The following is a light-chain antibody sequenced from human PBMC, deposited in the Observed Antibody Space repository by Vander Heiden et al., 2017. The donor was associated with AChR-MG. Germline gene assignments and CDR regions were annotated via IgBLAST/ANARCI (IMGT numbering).Light chain of an antibody. CDR2: LGS. J-gene: IGKJ3*01. CDR1: QSLLISNGYNY. Sequence: DIVMTQSPLSLPVTPGEPASISCRSSQSLLISNGYNYLDWYLQKPGQSPQLLIYLGSNRASGVPDRFSGSGSGTDFTLKISRVEAEDVGVYYCRQALQTPHTFGHGTKVDFK. V-gene: IGKV2-28*01. CDR3: RQALQTPHT.